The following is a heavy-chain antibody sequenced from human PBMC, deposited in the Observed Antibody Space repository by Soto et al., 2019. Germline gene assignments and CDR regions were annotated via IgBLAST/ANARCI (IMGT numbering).Heavy chain of an antibody. V-gene: IGHV3-48*03. CDR3: AKGNYYDSSGYYYFDY. D-gene: IGHD3-22*01. Sequence: GGSLRLSCAASGFAFSNYEMNWVRQAPGKGLEWVSYISLSGSTIYYADSVKGRFTISRDNSENSLYLQMNSLRPEDTALYYCAKGNYYDSSGYYYFDYWGQGTLVTVSS. CDR2: ISLSGSTI. CDR1: GFAFSNYE. J-gene: IGHJ4*02.